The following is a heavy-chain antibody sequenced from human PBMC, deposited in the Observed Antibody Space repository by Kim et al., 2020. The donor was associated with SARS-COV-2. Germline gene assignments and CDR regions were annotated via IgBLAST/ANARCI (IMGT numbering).Heavy chain of an antibody. J-gene: IGHJ4*02. V-gene: IGHV6-1*01. CDR3: ARLSAGVTSRDY. D-gene: IGHD3-10*01. Sequence: DSAVSVKSRITLRPATSKNQFSLQLNSVTPEDTAVYYCARLSAGVTSRDYWGQGTLVTVSS.